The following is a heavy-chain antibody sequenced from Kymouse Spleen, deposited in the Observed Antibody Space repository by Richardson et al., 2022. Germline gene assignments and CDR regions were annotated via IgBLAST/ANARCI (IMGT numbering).Heavy chain of an antibody. D-gene: IGHD6-19*01. CDR3: AKDIGPPGWEQWLVQSTDYYYYGMDV. J-gene: IGHJ6*02. Sequence: EVQLVESGGGLVQPGRSLRLSCAASGFTFDDYAMHWVRQAPGKGLEWVSGISWNSGSIGYADSVKGRFTISRDNAKNSLYLQMNSLRAEDTALYYCAKDIGPPGWEQWLVQSTDYYYYGMDVWGQGTTVTVSS. V-gene: IGHV3-9*01. CDR1: GFTFDDYA. CDR2: ISWNSGSI.